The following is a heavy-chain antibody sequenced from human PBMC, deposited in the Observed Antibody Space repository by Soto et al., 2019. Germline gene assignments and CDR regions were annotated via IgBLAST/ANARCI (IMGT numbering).Heavy chain of an antibody. CDR3: ARGVAPYYFDY. D-gene: IGHD2-15*01. CDR1: GYTFTSYY. Sequence: ASVKVSCKASGYTFTSYYMHWVRQAPGQRLEWMGIINPSGGSTSYAQKFQGRVTMTRDTSASTAYMELSSLRSEDTAVYYCARGVAPYYFDYWGQGTLVTVSS. CDR2: INPSGGST. J-gene: IGHJ4*02. V-gene: IGHV1-46*01.